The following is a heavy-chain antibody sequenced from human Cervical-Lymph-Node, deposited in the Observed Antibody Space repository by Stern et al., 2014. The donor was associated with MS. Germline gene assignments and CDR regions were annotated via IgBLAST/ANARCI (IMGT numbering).Heavy chain of an antibody. V-gene: IGHV3-9*01. CDR2: ITWDSVTI. CDR1: GFNFDDYA. CDR3: AKGSSGSYIRGRLGYLES. J-gene: IGHJ4*02. Sequence: EVQLLESGGGLVQPGGSLRLSWDASGFNFDDYAMHWVRQAPGKGLEWVSSITWDSVTIHYADSVKGRFTISRGTAKIFLQMNSLRPDDTAFYYCAKGSSGSYIRGRLGYLESWGQGTLVTVSS. D-gene: IGHD1-26*01.